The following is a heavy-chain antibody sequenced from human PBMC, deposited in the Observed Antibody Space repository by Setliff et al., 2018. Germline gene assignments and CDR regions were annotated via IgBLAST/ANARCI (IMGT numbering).Heavy chain of an antibody. CDR3: ARAFGGNSDAFDI. CDR1: GLTFSSYE. V-gene: IGHV3-23*01. J-gene: IGHJ3*02. CDR2: ISGSGGST. D-gene: IGHD2-21*02. Sequence: LSCGVFGLTFSSYEMIWVRQAPGKGLEWVSAISGSGGSTYYADSVKGRFTISRDIAKNTLYLQINSLRAEDTAVYYCARAFGGNSDAFDIWGQGTMVTVSS.